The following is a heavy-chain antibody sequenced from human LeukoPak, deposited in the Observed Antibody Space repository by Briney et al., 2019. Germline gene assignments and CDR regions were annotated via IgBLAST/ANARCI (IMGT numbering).Heavy chain of an antibody. V-gene: IGHV1-8*01. Sequence: ASVKVSCKASGYTFTSYDINWVRQATGQGLEWMGWMNPNSGNTGYAQKFQGRVTMTRNTSISTAYMELSSLRSEDTAVYYCARAPATVGLGGYYFDYWGQGTLVTVSS. CDR3: ARAPATVGLGGYYFDY. CDR1: GYTFTSYD. J-gene: IGHJ4*02. D-gene: IGHD4-11*01. CDR2: MNPNSGNT.